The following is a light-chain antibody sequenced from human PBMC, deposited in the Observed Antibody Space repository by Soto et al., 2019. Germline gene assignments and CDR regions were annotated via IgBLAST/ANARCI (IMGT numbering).Light chain of an antibody. V-gene: IGKV1-39*01. J-gene: IGKJ1*01. CDR1: QSISNH. Sequence: DIQMTQSPSPLPASVGDRVTITCRANQSISNHLNWYQQKPGKTPNLLIYAAASLQSGVPSRFSGSGSGTDFTLPISTLQREDFVTYYCLQTYRSWWTFGQGTKVEIK. CDR2: AAA. CDR3: LQTYRSWWT.